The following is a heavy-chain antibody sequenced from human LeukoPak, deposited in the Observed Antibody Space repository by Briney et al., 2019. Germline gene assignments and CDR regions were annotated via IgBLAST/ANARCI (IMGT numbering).Heavy chain of an antibody. CDR1: GFTFSSYE. CDR3: ARCGGYDFDWFDP. V-gene: IGHV3-21*05. CDR2: ISSSSSYT. Sequence: GGSLRLSCAASGFTFSSYEMNWVRQAPGKGLEWVSYISSSSSYTNYADSVKGRFTISRDNAKNSLYLQMNSLRAEDAAVYYCARCGGYDFDWFDPWGQGTLVTVSS. J-gene: IGHJ5*02. D-gene: IGHD5-12*01.